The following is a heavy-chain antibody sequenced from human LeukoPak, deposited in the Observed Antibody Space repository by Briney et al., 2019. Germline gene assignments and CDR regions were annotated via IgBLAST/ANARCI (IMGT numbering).Heavy chain of an antibody. CDR3: AKGMEPYYYDSSGQLPLGY. D-gene: IGHD3-22*01. J-gene: IGHJ4*02. CDR2: ISYDGSNK. Sequence: GGSLRLSCAASGFTFSSYGMHWVRQAPGKGLEWVAVISYDGSNKYYADSVRGRFTISRDNSKNTLYLQMNSLRAEDTAVYYCAKGMEPYYYDSSGQLPLGYWGQGTLVTVSS. V-gene: IGHV3-30*18. CDR1: GFTFSSYG.